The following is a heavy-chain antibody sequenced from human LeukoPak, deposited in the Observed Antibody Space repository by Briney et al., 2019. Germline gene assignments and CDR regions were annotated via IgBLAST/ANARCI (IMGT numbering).Heavy chain of an antibody. Sequence: ASVKVSCKASGYTFTSYAMNWVRQAPGQGLEWMGWTNTNTGNPTYAQGFTGRFVFSLDTSVSTAYLQISSLKAEDTAVYYCAREETHYDILTGYHPEWFDPWGQGTLVTVSS. CDR2: TNTNTGNP. CDR3: AREETHYDILTGYHPEWFDP. V-gene: IGHV7-4-1*02. D-gene: IGHD3-9*01. CDR1: GYTFTSYA. J-gene: IGHJ5*02.